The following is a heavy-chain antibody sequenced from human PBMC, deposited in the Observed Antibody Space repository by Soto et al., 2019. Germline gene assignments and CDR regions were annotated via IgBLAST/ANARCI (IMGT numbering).Heavy chain of an antibody. CDR2: IYYSGST. CDR3: ASYSGYGWGYYYYMDV. V-gene: IGHV4-59*01. Sequence: SETLSLTCTVSGGSISSYYWSWIRQPPGKGLEWIGYIYYSGSTNYNPSLKSRVTISVDTSKNQFSLKLSSVTTADTAVYYCASYSGYGWGYYYYMDVWGKGTTVTVSS. CDR1: GGSISSYY. D-gene: IGHD5-12*01. J-gene: IGHJ6*03.